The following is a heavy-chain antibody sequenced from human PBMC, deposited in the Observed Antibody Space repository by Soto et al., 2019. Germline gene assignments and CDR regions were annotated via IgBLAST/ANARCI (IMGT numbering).Heavy chain of an antibody. Sequence: SETLSLTCAVYGGSFSGDYWSWIRQLPGKGLEWIGEINHSGSTNYNPSLKSRVTISVDTSKNQFSLKLSSVTAADTAVYYCASVLKTRYSYYYKLVCCKTTTGSVSS. CDR2: INHSGST. V-gene: IGHV4-34*01. J-gene: IGHJ6*03. CDR3: ASVLKTRYSYYYKLV. CDR1: GGSFSGDY.